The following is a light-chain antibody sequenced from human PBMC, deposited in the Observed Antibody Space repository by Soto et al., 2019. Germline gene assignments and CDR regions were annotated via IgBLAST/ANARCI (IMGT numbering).Light chain of an antibody. CDR3: QQYYSSWT. CDR2: WAP. CDR1: QSVLYSSNNKNY. J-gene: IGKJ1*01. Sequence: DIVMTQSPDSLAVSLGETAAINCKSSQSVLYSSNNKNYLAWYQQKPGQPPKXLIYWAPTRESGVPDRLSGSGSGTDFTLTISSLKAEDVAVYYCQQYYSSWTFGHGTKVDIK. V-gene: IGKV4-1*01.